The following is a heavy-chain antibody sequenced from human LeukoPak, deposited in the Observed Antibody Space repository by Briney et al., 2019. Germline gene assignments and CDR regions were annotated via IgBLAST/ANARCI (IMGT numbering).Heavy chain of an antibody. CDR1: GYTFTSYY. J-gene: IGHJ4*02. D-gene: IGHD6-13*01. V-gene: IGHV1-46*01. CDR2: INPSGGST. CDR3: ARMKSIAAEPERGADQDY. Sequence: ASVKVSCKASGYTFTSYYMHWVRQAPGQGLEWMGIINPSGGSTSYAQKFQGRVTMTRDTSTSTVYMELSSLRSEDTAVYYCARMKSIAAEPERGADQDYWGQGTLVTVSS.